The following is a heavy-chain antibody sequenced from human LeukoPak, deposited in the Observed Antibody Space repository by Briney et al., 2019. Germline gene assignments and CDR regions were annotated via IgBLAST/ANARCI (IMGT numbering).Heavy chain of an antibody. CDR2: IYPNSGDT. J-gene: IGHJ6*03. D-gene: IGHD3-10*01. Sequence: ASVKVSCKASGYTFTGYYMHWVRQAPGQGLEWMGWIYPNSGDTNYAQKFQGRVIMTRDTSITTAYMELSRLRSDDTAVYYCARALWFGTNYYYMDVWDKGTTVTISS. CDR1: GYTFTGYY. V-gene: IGHV1-2*02. CDR3: ARALWFGTNYYYMDV.